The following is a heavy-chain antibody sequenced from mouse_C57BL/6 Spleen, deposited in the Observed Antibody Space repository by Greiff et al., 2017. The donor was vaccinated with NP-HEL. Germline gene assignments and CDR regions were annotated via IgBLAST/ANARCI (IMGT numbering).Heavy chain of an antibody. Sequence: QVQLQQPGAELVKPGASVKLSCKASGYTFTSYWMHWVKQRPGQGLELIGMIHPNSGSTNYNEKFKSKATLTVDKSSSTAYMQLSSLTSEDSAVYYCASGKEAYFFDYWGQGTTLTVSS. V-gene: IGHV1-64*01. J-gene: IGHJ2*01. D-gene: IGHD2-10*01. CDR2: IHPNSGST. CDR1: GYTFTSYW. CDR3: ASGKEAYFFDY.